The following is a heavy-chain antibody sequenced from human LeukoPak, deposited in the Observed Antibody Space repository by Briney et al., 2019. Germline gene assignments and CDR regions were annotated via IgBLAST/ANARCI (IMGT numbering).Heavy chain of an antibody. CDR2: IKRDGSAQ. CDR1: GFTLSNYW. CDR3: AGGSGWLIDY. D-gene: IGHD6-19*01. Sequence: GGSLRLSCAASGFTLSNYWMSWVRQAPGKGLEWVANIKRDGSAQYYADSVKGRFTISRDNAKNSLYLQMDSLRAEDTAVYYCAGGSGWLIDYWGQGTLVTVSS. V-gene: IGHV3-7*01. J-gene: IGHJ4*02.